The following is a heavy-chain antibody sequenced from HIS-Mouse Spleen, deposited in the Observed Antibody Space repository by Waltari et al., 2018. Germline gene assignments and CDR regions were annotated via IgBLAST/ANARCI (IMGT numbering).Heavy chain of an antibody. D-gene: IGHD6-13*01. CDR1: GGSISSSSYY. CDR3: AREIPYSSSWYDWYFDL. V-gene: IGHV4-39*07. CDR2: IYYSGGP. J-gene: IGHJ2*01. Sequence: QLQLQESGPGLVKPSETLSLTCTVSGGSISSSSYYWGWIRQPPGKGLEWIGSIYYSGGPYYNPSRQSRVTISVDTSKTQFSLKLSSVTAADTAVYYCAREIPYSSSWYDWYFDLWGRGTLVTVSS.